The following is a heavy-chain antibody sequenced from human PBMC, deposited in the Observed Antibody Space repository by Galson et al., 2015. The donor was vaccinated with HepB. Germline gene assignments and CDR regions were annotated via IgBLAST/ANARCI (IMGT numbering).Heavy chain of an antibody. J-gene: IGHJ3*02. CDR1: GFTFSSYW. D-gene: IGHD4-17*01. CDR2: TNSDGSNT. CDR3: ARDRDGDYYALDI. V-gene: IGHV3-74*01. Sequence: SLRLSCAASGFTFSSYWIHWARQAPGKGLVWVSATNSDGSNTRYADSVKGRFTISRDNAKNTLYLQMNSLRAEDTAVYYCARDRDGDYYALDIWGQGTMVTVSS.